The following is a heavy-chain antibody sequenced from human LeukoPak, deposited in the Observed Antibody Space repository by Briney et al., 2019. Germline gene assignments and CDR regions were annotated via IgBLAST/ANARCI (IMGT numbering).Heavy chain of an antibody. CDR3: ARIRSSTWDWIDWLPYSDY. CDR1: GFTFSTYE. V-gene: IGHV3-21*01. Sequence: KTGGSLRLSCAASGFTFSTYEMNWVRQAPGKGLEWVSSISSSSSYIYYADSVKGRFTISRDNAKNSLYLQMNSLRAEDTAVYYCARIRSSTWDWIDWLPYSDYWGQGTLVTVSS. J-gene: IGHJ4*02. CDR2: ISSSSSYI. D-gene: IGHD3-9*01.